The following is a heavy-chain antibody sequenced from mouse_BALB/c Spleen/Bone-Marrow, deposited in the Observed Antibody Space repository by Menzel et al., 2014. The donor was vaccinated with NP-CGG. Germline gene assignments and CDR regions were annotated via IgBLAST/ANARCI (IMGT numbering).Heavy chain of an antibody. Sequence: VQLQQSGPELVKPGASVKMSCKASRYTFTSYVLHWVRQKPGQGLEWIGFMNPFNDGTKYNEKFKGKATLTSDKSSSTAHMELSSLTSEDSAVYYCAREVVATDYFDYWGQGTTLTVSS. CDR1: RYTFTSYV. CDR2: MNPFNDGT. J-gene: IGHJ2*01. V-gene: IGHV1-14*01. D-gene: IGHD1-1*01. CDR3: AREVVATDYFDY.